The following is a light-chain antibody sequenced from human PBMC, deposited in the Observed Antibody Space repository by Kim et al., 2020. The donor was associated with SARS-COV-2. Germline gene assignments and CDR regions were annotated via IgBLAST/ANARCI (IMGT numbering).Light chain of an antibody. V-gene: IGLV3-1*01. Sequence: SYELTQPPSVSVSPGQTASITCSGDKLGDKYACWYQQKPGRSPVLVIYQDSKRPSGIPERFSGSNSGNTATLTISGTQAMDEADYYCQAWDSSGWVFGGGTQLTVL. CDR1: KLGDKY. CDR3: QAWDSSGWV. J-gene: IGLJ3*02. CDR2: QDS.